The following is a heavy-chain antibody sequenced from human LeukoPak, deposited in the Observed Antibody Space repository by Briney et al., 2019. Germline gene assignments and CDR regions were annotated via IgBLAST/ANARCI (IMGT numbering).Heavy chain of an antibody. D-gene: IGHD2-2*01. CDR2: INSDGSDT. CDR3: ARDRLRDIVVVPAAIWQRKNYYGMDV. J-gene: IGHJ6*02. CDR1: GSTFRTYW. Sequence: GGPLRLSCAASGSTFRTYWMHWVRQAPGKGLVWVSRINSDGSDTVYAASVKGRFTISRENANNSLYLQMNSLRAEDTAVYYCARDRLRDIVVVPAAIWQRKNYYGMDVWGQGNTVTVSS. V-gene: IGHV3-74*01.